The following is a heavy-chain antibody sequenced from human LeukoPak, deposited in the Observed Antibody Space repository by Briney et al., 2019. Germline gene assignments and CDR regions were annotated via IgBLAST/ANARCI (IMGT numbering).Heavy chain of an antibody. D-gene: IGHD1-1*01. V-gene: IGHV1-2*02. Sequence: ASVKVSCKAFGYSFTDYYMHWVRQAPGQGLEWMGWINPKNRGTNYAQKFQGRVTMTRDTSISTAYVELSRLRSDDTAVYYCARGVLAGYESTGHPFYNLFDPWGQGTPVTVSS. CDR1: GYSFTDYY. J-gene: IGHJ5*02. CDR2: INPKNRGT. CDR3: ARGVLAGYESTGHPFYNLFDP.